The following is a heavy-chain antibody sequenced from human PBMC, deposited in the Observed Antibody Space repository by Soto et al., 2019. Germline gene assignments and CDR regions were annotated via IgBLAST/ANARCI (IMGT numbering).Heavy chain of an antibody. CDR2: IYYGGST. D-gene: IGHD3-22*01. V-gene: IGHV4-59*01. Sequence: SETLSLTCTVSGGSISSYYWSWIRQPPGKGLEWIGYIYYGGSTNYNPSLKSRVTISVDTSKNQFSLKLSSVTAADTAVYYCATGGIVVVRDACDSWGQGTMVTVSS. J-gene: IGHJ3*02. CDR3: ATGGIVVVRDACDS. CDR1: GGSISSYY.